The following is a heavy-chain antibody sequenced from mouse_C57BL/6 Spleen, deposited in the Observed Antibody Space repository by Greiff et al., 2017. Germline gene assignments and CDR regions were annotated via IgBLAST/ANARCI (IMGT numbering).Heavy chain of an antibody. D-gene: IGHD2-3*01. Sequence: QVQLQQPGAELVMPGASVKLSCKASGYTFTSYWMHWVKQRTGQGLEWIGEIDPSDSYTNYNQKFKGKSTCTVDKSSSTAYMQLSSLTSEDSAVYYFARGDGFIDYWGQGTTLTVSS. CDR3: ARGDGFIDY. CDR2: IDPSDSYT. J-gene: IGHJ2*01. CDR1: GYTFTSYW. V-gene: IGHV1-69*01.